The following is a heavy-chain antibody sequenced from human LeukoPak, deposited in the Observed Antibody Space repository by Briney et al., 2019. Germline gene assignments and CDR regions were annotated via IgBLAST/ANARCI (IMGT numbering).Heavy chain of an antibody. D-gene: IGHD3-16*01. CDR1: GFSFNSYW. V-gene: IGHV3-7*01. Sequence: PGGSLRLSCAASGFSFNSYWMTWVRQAPGRGLVWVANINPAGSDTYYVDPVRGRFTISRDNAKNLVYLQMSSLRAEDTAVYSCARFGYVAGLDLWGQGTLVTVSS. CDR3: ARFGYVAGLDL. CDR2: INPAGSDT. J-gene: IGHJ4*02.